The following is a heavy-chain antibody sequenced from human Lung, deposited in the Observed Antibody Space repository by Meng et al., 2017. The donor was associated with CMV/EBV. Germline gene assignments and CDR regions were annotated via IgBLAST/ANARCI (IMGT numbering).Heavy chain of an antibody. Sequence: GESXKISXTTSGFNLGEYAMSWVRQAPGTGLEWVGFIRSKTYGGTTQTAAPVKGRFTISRDDSGSVVYLQMNSLKTEDTALYYCSRVGYESVWGNYRYSNFDSWGPGXLVTVSS. D-gene: IGHD3-16*02. V-gene: IGHV3-49*04. CDR3: SRVGYESVWGNYRYSNFDS. J-gene: IGHJ4*02. CDR2: IRSKTYGGTT. CDR1: GFNLGEYA.